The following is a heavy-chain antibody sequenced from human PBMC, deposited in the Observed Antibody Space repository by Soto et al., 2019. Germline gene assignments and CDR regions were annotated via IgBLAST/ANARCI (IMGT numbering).Heavy chain of an antibody. V-gene: IGHV4-59*01. D-gene: IGHD6-13*01. J-gene: IGHJ6*02. CDR2: IYYSGST. Sequence: QVQLQESGPGLVKPSETLSLTCTVSGGSISSYYWSWIRQPPWKGLEWIGYIYYSGSTNYNPSLKSRVTISVDTSKNQFSLKLSSVTAADTAVYYCARDGFYSSSWFGYYGMDVWGQGTTVTVSS. CDR1: GGSISSYY. CDR3: ARDGFYSSSWFGYYGMDV.